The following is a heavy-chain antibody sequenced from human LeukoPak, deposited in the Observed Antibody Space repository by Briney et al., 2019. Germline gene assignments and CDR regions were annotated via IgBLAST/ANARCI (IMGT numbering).Heavy chain of an antibody. Sequence: GGSLRLSCAASGFAFISFTMSWVRQTPGKGLEWVASISGTGDNTYYADSVKGRFTISRDNSRNTLYLQMNSLRAEDTAVYYCARAEYSGYDQRRPHYYYYGMDVWGQGTTVTVSS. V-gene: IGHV3-23*01. CDR1: GFAFISFT. CDR2: ISGTGDNT. CDR3: ARAEYSGYDQRRPHYYYYGMDV. J-gene: IGHJ6*02. D-gene: IGHD5-12*01.